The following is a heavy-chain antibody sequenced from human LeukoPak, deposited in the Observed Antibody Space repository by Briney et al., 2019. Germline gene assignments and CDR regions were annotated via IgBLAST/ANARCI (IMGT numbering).Heavy chain of an antibody. CDR3: ARVDLFYYGSGSYDRWYFDL. Sequence: SETLSLTCIVSGGSISSYYWSGIRQPPRKGLEGNGYIFYSGSTNYNPPLKSRVTIPVDTSKNQFSLKLSSVTAADTAVYYCARVDLFYYGSGSYDRWYFDLWGRGNLVTVSS. V-gene: IGHV4-59*01. CDR1: GGSISSYY. J-gene: IGHJ2*01. CDR2: IFYSGST. D-gene: IGHD3-10*01.